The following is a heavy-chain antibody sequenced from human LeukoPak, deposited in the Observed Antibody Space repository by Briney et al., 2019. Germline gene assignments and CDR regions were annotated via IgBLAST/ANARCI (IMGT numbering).Heavy chain of an antibody. CDR2: ISSSSSTK. J-gene: IGHJ3*02. Sequence: PGGSLRLSCAASGFTFSDYSVNWVRQAPGKGLEWVSSISSSSSTKYYADSVKGRFTISRDNANNSLYLQVASLRDEDTAIYYCARMRGPTTGALDIWGPGTMVAVSS. D-gene: IGHD1-26*01. V-gene: IGHV3-48*02. CDR1: GFTFSDYS. CDR3: ARMRGPTTGALDI.